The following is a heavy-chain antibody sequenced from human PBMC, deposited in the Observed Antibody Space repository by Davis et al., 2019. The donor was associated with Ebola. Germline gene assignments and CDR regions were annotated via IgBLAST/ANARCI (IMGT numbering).Heavy chain of an antibody. CDR2: ISAYNGNT. CDR1: GYTFTSYT. CDR3: ASARVVSTPYYYYYGMDV. D-gene: IGHD2-21*01. V-gene: IGHV1-18*01. Sequence: AASVKVSCKASGYTFTSYTMHWVRQAPGQGLEWMGWISAYNGNTNYAQKLQGRVTMTTDTSTSTAYMELRSLRSDDTAVYYCASARVVSTPYYYYYGMDVWGQGTTVTVSS. J-gene: IGHJ6*02.